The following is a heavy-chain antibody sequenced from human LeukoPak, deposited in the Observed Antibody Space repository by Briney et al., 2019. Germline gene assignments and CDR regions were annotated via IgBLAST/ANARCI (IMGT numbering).Heavy chain of an antibody. D-gene: IGHD3-3*01. J-gene: IGHJ4*02. Sequence: PSETLSLTCAVYGGSFRGYYWSWIRQPPGKALEWIGEINHSGSTNYNPALKSRVTISVDTSKNQFSLKLSSVTAAHTAVYYCASYDFWGGPPDYWGQGTLVTVSS. CDR3: ASYDFWGGPPDY. CDR1: GGSFRGYY. CDR2: INHSGST. V-gene: IGHV4-34*01.